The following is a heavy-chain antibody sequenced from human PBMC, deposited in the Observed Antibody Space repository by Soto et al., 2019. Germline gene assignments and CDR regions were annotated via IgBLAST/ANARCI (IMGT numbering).Heavy chain of an antibody. CDR2: IYYRGST. V-gene: IGHV4-59*08. CDR3: ARRNCAYCSSTSCYYYYYYYMDV. D-gene: IGHD2-2*01. CDR1: DGNISSYD. J-gene: IGHJ6*03. Sequence: SETQSLTNTVADGNISSYDWSRIRQPQRKGQERNGYIYYRGSTNYNPSLKSRVTISVDTSKNQFSLKLSSVTAADTAVYYCARRNCAYCSSTSCYYYYYYYMDVWGKGTTVTVSS.